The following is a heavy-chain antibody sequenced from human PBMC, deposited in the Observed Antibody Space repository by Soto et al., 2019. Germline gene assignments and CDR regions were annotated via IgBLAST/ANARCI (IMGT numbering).Heavy chain of an antibody. CDR3: AREGPGIAVAGTVLGAFDI. D-gene: IGHD6-19*01. CDR1: GGSISSYY. V-gene: IGHV4-59*01. CDR2: IYYSGST. Sequence: QVQLQESGPGLVKPSETLSLTCTVSGGSISSYYWSWIRQPPGKGLEWIGYIYYSGSTNYNPSLKSRVTISVDTSKNQFSLKLSSVTAADTAVYYCAREGPGIAVAGTVLGAFDIWGQGTMVTVSS. J-gene: IGHJ3*02.